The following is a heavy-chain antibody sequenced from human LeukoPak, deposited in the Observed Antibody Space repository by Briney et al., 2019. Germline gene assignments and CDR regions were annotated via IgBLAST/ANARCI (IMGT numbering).Heavy chain of an antibody. V-gene: IGHV4-59*01. CDR3: ARSDGYYYYYTDV. CDR1: GGSISSYY. CDR2: IYYSGST. Sequence: PSETLSLTCTVSGGSISSYYWSWIRQPPGKGLEWIGYIYYSGSTNYNPSLKSRVTISVDTSKNQFSLKLSSVTAADTAVDYCARSDGYYYYYTDVWGKGTTVTTSS. J-gene: IGHJ6*03.